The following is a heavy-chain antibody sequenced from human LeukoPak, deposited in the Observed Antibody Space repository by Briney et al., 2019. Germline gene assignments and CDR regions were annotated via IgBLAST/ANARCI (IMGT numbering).Heavy chain of an antibody. CDR3: AKSTNSWLFFDY. J-gene: IGHJ4*02. CDR1: GFTVSSTY. D-gene: IGHD6-13*01. V-gene: IGHV3-23*01. CDR2: ISGSGDNT. Sequence: GGSLRLSCAASGFTVSSTYMSWVRQSPGKGLEWVSTISGSGDNTYYADSVKGRFTISRDNSKNTLYLQMSSLRAEDTAEYYCAKSTNSWLFFDYWGQGTLVTVSS.